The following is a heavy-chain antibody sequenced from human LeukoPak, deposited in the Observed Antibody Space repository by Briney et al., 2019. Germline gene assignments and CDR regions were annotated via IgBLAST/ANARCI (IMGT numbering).Heavy chain of an antibody. CDR3: VRDLRESDF. CDR2: INSDGSNT. Sequence: GGSLRLSCAASGFTFSSHWVHWVRQAPGKGLVWVSRINSDGSNTNYADSVKGRFTISRDNAKNTLSLQMNSLRAEDTAVYYCVRDLRESDFWGQGTLVTVSS. CDR1: GFTFSSHW. J-gene: IGHJ4*02. V-gene: IGHV3-74*01.